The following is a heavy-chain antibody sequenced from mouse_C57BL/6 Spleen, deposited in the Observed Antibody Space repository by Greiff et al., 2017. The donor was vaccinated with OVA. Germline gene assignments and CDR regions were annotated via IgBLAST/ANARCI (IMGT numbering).Heavy chain of an antibody. Sequence: EVHLVESEGGLVQPGSSMKLSCTASGFTFSDYYMAWVRQVPEKGLEWVANINYDGSSTYYLDSLKSRFIISRDNAKNILYLQMSSLKSEDTATYYCARSYYYGSRDYAMDYWGQGTSVTVSS. CDR3: ARSYYYGSRDYAMDY. V-gene: IGHV5-16*01. J-gene: IGHJ4*01. CDR1: GFTFSDYY. D-gene: IGHD1-1*01. CDR2: INYDGSST.